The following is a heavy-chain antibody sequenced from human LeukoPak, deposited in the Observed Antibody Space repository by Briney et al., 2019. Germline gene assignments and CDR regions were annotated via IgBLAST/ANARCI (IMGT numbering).Heavy chain of an antibody. J-gene: IGHJ4*02. D-gene: IGHD7-27*01. CDR2: IHQSGMT. CDR3: ARYTGANWGYSFDY. CDR1: GYSISSGYY. Sequence: PSETLSLTCAASGYSISSGYYWSWIRQTPGKGLEWIATIHQSGMTYYNPSLKSRVTISVDTSKNQFSPKLTSVTAAGTAVYYCARYTGANWGYSFDYWGQGTLVTVSS. V-gene: IGHV4-38-2*01.